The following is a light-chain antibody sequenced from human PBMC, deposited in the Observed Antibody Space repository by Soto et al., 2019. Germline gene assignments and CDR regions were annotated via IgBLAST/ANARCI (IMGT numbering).Light chain of an antibody. V-gene: IGKV4-1*01. Sequence: DIVMTQSPDSLAVPLGERATINCKSSQSVLYSSNNKNYLAWYQQKPGQPPKLLIYWASTRESGVPDRFSGSGSGTDFTLTISSLQAEDVAVYYCQQYYSTPPAYTFGQGTKLEIK. CDR1: QSVLYSSNNKNY. CDR2: WAS. CDR3: QQYYSTPPAYT. J-gene: IGKJ2*01.